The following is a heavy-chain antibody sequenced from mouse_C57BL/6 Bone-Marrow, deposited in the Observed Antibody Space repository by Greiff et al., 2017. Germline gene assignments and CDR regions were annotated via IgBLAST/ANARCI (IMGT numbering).Heavy chain of an antibody. V-gene: IGHV2-5*01. Sequence: VQLVESGPGLVQPSQRLSITCTVSGFSLTSYGVHWVRQSPGKGLEWLGVIWRGGSTDYNAAFMSRLSITKDNSKSQVFFKMNSLQADDTAIYCCVEKGGYDAMGYGGQGTSDTVSS. J-gene: IGHJ4*01. CDR3: VEKGGYDAMGY. CDR1: GFSLTSYG. CDR2: IWRGGST.